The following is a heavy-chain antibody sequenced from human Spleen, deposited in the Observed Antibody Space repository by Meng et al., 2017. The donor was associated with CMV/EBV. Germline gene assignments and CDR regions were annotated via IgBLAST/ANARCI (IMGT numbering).Heavy chain of an antibody. V-gene: IGHV1-69*02. Sequence: SVKVSCKASGGTFSSYTISWVRRAPGQGLEWMGRIIPILGIANYAQKFQGRVTITADKSTSTAYMELSSLRSEDTAVYYCARAPSGVVPAARSSSYYYYGMDVWGQGTTVTVSS. D-gene: IGHD2-2*01. CDR2: IIPILGIA. CDR3: ARAPSGVVPAARSSSYYYYGMDV. J-gene: IGHJ6*02. CDR1: GGTFSSYT.